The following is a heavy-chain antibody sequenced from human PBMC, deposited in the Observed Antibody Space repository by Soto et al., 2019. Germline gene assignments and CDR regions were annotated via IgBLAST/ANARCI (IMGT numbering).Heavy chain of an antibody. CDR2: ISAYTGNT. Sequence: ASVKVSCKASGYTFTNYGIIWVRQAPGQGLEWMGWISAYTGNTNYAQKFQGRVTVTTDTSTSTAYLEVRSLRSNDTAVYYCARDLVAVTGTGLVWDYWGQGTLVTVS. CDR1: GYTFTNYG. J-gene: IGHJ4*02. V-gene: IGHV1-18*01. CDR3: ARDLVAVTGTGLVWDY. D-gene: IGHD6-19*01.